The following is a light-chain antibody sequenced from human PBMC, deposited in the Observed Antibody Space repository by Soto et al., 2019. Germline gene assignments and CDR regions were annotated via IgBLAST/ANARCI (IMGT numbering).Light chain of an antibody. CDR1: QTISSW. V-gene: IGKV1-5*03. J-gene: IGKJ1*01. Sequence: DIQMTQSPSTLSGSVGDRVTITCRASQTISSWLAWYQQKPGKAPRLLIYKASTLKSGVPSRFSGSGSGTEFTLTISRLHPDDFASYYCQHFNSYSEAFGKGTKVELK. CDR3: QHFNSYSEA. CDR2: KAS.